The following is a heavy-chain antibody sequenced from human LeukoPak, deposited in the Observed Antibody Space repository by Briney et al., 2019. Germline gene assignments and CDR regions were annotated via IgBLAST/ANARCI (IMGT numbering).Heavy chain of an antibody. V-gene: IGHV3-7*04. CDR3: ARARLAVSGNYFEN. D-gene: IGHD6-19*01. J-gene: IGHJ4*02. Sequence: GGSLRLSCAASGFTFSSYWMSWVRQAPGKGLEWVANIKQDGSEKYYVDSVKGRFTISRDNAKNSLYLQMNSLRVEDTAVYHCARARLAVSGNYFENWGQGTLVTVSS. CDR2: IKQDGSEK. CDR1: GFTFSSYW.